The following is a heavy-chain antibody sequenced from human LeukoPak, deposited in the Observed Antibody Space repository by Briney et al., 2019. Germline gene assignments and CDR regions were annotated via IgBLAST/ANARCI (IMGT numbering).Heavy chain of an antibody. V-gene: IGHV4-34*01. CDR1: GGSFGGYY. CDR3: ARETYQLPHYYYYYMDV. D-gene: IGHD2-2*01. Sequence: PSETLSLTCAVYGGSFGGYYWSWIRQPPGKGLEWIGEINHSGSTNYNPSLKSRVTISVDTSKNQFSLKLGSVTAADTAVYYCARETYQLPHYYYYYMDVWGKGTTVTVSS. CDR2: INHSGST. J-gene: IGHJ6*03.